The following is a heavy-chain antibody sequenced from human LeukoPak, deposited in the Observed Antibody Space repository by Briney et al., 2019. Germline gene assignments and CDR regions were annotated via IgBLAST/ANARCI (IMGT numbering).Heavy chain of an antibody. CDR3: ARPIDGSGYGYPVFDS. Sequence: SETLSLTCTVSGGSISSRYYWGWLRQPPGKGLEWIASIYYTGSTFYNPSLESRITISVDTSKNQFSLKLSSVTAADTAVYYCARPIDGSGYGYPVFDSWGPGTLVTVSS. CDR1: GGSISSRYY. D-gene: IGHD5-12*01. J-gene: IGHJ4*02. V-gene: IGHV4-39*01. CDR2: IYYTGST.